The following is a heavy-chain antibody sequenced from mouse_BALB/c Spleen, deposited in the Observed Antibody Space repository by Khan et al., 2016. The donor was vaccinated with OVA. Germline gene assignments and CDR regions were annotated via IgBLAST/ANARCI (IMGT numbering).Heavy chain of an antibody. Sequence: DLVKPGASVKLSCKASGYTFTSYWINWIKERPGQGLEWIGRVAPGSGSSSYNEMFKAMAIMTIDTSSSTANIQLSSLSSEDSAVYFCARAKYYGGRLCARDYWGRGTSGTGSS. CDR2: VAPGSGSS. CDR1: GYTFTSYW. CDR3: ARAKYYGGRLCARDY. D-gene: IGHD1-1*01. J-gene: IGHJ4*01. V-gene: IGHV1S41*01.